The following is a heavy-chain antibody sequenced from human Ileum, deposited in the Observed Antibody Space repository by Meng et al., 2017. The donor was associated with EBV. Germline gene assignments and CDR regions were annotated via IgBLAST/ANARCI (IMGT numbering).Heavy chain of an antibody. Sequence: QVKLQESGPGLVKPSETLSLTCTVSGGSISSYYWSWIRQPPGKGLEWIGYIYYSGGTNYNPSLKSRVTISVDTSKNQFSLNLSSVTAADTAVYYCARGGWSLDYWGQGTLVTVSS. V-gene: IGHV4-59*08. J-gene: IGHJ4*02. CDR3: ARGGWSLDY. CDR1: GGSISSYY. D-gene: IGHD2-15*01. CDR2: IYYSGGT.